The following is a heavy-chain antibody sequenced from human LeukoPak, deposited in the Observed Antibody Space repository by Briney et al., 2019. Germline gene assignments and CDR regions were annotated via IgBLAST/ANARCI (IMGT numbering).Heavy chain of an antibody. J-gene: IGHJ4*02. CDR2: INPNSGGT. CDR3: ARESELSFHTFSY. Sequence: ASVKVSCKASGYTFTGYYMHWVRQAPGQGLEWMGWINPNSGGTNYAQKFQGRVTMTRDTSISTACMELSRLRSDDTAVYCCARESELSFHTFSYWGQGTLVTVSS. V-gene: IGHV1-2*02. D-gene: IGHD3-3*02. CDR1: GYTFTGYY.